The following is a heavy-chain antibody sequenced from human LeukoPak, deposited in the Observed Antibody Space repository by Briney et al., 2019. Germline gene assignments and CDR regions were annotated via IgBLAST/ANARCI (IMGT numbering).Heavy chain of an antibody. V-gene: IGHV7-4-1*02. Sequence: GASVKVSCKASGYPFSAHLNWVRQAPGQGLEWMGNIDTTTGNPRYAQDFTGRSVFSLDTSVSTAYLQITSLKADDTAAYYCVRGTPTPGMDYWGQGTQVTVSS. D-gene: IGHD3-10*01. J-gene: IGHJ4*02. CDR1: GYPFSAH. CDR2: IDTTTGNP. CDR3: VRGTPTPGMDY.